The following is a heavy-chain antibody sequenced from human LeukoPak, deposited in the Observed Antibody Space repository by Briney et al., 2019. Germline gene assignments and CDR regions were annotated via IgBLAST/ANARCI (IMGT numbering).Heavy chain of an antibody. CDR3: ARGGVSRIAVAGTYAFDI. CDR1: GFTLSSYG. J-gene: IGHJ3*02. V-gene: IGHV3-21*01. Sequence: GGSLRIPCAASGFTLSSYGLNWVRQAPGKGLEWVSSISDSGSDIYYADSVKGRFTISRDNAKKSLYLQMNSLRAEDTAVYYCARGGVSRIAVAGTYAFDIWGRGTMVTVSS. D-gene: IGHD6-19*01. CDR2: ISDSGSDI.